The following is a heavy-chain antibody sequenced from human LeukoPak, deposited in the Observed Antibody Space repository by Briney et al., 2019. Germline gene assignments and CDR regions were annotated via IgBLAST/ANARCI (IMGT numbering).Heavy chain of an antibody. J-gene: IGHJ3*02. CDR1: GFTFSSYA. CDR3: ARDGVSFDI. CDR2: ISGSGGST. D-gene: IGHD2-8*01. Sequence: PGGSLRLSCAASGFTFSSYAMSWVCQAPGKGLEWFSAISGSGGSTYYADSVKGRFTISRDNSRNTLYLQMNSLRAEDTAVYYCARDGVSFDIWGQGTMVTVSS. V-gene: IGHV3-23*01.